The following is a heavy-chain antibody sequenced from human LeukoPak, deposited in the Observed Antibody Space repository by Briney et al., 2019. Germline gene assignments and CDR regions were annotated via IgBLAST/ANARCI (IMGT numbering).Heavy chain of an antibody. V-gene: IGHV1-69*01. CDR2: IIPIFGTA. CDR3: ANYSMVTGYFDY. D-gene: IGHD5-18*01. J-gene: IGHJ4*02. CDR1: GGTFSSYA. Sequence: SVKVSCXASGGTFSSYAISWVRQAPGQGLEWMGGIIPIFGTANYAQKFQGRVTITADESTSTAYMELSSLRSEDTAVYYCANYSMVTGYFDYWGQGTLVTVSS.